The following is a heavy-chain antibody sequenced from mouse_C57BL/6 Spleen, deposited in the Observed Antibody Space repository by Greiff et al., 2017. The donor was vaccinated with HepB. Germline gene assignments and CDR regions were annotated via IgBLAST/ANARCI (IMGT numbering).Heavy chain of an antibody. D-gene: IGHD3-2*02. Sequence: VKLVESGAELVRPGASVTLSCKASGYTFTDYEMHWVKQTPVHGLEWIGAIDPETGGTAYNQKFKGKAILTADKSSSTAYMELRSLTSEDSAVYYCTRNRDSSGYAYWGQGTLVTVSA. J-gene: IGHJ3*01. CDR2: IDPETGGT. V-gene: IGHV1-15*01. CDR1: GYTFTDYE. CDR3: TRNRDSSGYAY.